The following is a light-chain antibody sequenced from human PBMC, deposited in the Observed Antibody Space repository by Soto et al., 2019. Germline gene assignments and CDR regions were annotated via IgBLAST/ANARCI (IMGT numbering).Light chain of an antibody. CDR2: DVS. J-gene: IGLJ2*01. CDR1: SSDVGGYNY. Sequence: QSALTQPASVSGSPGQSITISCTGTSSDVGGYNYVSWYQQHPGKAPKLMIYDVSNRPSGVSNRFSGSKSGNTASRTISGLQAEDEADYYCSSYTSSSTPWVVFGGGTKLTVL. V-gene: IGLV2-14*01. CDR3: SSYTSSSTPWVV.